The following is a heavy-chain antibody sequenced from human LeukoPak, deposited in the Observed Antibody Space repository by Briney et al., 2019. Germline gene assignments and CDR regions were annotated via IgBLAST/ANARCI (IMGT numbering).Heavy chain of an antibody. V-gene: IGHV4-59*01. D-gene: IGHD3-10*01. J-gene: IGHJ5*02. Sequence: SETLSLTCTVSGGSISSYYWSWIRQPPGKGLEWIGYMYYSGSTNFNPSLKSRVTISVDTSKNQFSLKLSSVTAADTAVYYCARDYYGSGSYARFDPWGQGTLVTVSS. CDR2: MYYSGST. CDR1: GGSISSYY. CDR3: ARDYYGSGSYARFDP.